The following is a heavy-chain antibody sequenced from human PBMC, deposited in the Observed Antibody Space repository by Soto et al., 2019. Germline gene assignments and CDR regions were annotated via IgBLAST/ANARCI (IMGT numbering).Heavy chain of an antibody. J-gene: IGHJ4*02. D-gene: IGHD3-3*01. CDR3: AHTHDFWSGYYPGFDY. CDR1: GYTFRSFG. V-gene: IGHV1-18*04. CDR2: ISGYNGKT. Sequence: ASGEVSCKASGYTFRSFGVSWVRRSRGQGPEWMGWISGYNGKTKYAQKVQGRVTMTSDTTTNTAYMELRSLRSDDAAVYYCAHTHDFWSGYYPGFDYWGRGTLVTVSS.